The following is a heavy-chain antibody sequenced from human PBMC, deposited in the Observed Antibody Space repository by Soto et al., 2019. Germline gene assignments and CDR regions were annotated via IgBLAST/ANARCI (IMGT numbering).Heavy chain of an antibody. CDR3: AKDRQFRSYYESAGHYND. D-gene: IGHD3-22*01. J-gene: IGHJ4*02. CDR1: GFTFRNQD. CDR2: ISGRGGVT. V-gene: IGHV3-23*01. Sequence: EVQLLESGGGLVQPGGSLRLTCVGSGFTFRNQDMRWVRQAPGKGLEWVSGISGRGGVTYYADSVKVQFTISRDNSKNTLYLQMNNLRANDTAVYYCAKDRQFRSYYESAGHYNDWGQGTLVTVSS.